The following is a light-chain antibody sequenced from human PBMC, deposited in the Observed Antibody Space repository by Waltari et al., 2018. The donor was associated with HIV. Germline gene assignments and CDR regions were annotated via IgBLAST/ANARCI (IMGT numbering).Light chain of an antibody. J-gene: IGLJ1*01. V-gene: IGLV1-40*01. CDR1: SSNIGAGYD. CDR2: GTS. CDR3: QSYDSSLSANYV. Sequence: QSVLTQPPSVSGAPGQRVTISCTGRSSNIGAGYDVTWAQQPPGTAPKLLLYGTSTRPAGVPDRFSGSKAGTSAARAITGLQAEDEADYYCQSYDSSLSANYVFGTGTKVTVL.